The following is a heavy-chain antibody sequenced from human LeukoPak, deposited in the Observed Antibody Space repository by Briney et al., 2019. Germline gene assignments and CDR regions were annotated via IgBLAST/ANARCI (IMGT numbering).Heavy chain of an antibody. CDR1: GGSIRSYY. CDR2: ISYSGST. CDR3: ARAPGAVDAFDV. Sequence: SETLSLTCTISGGSIRSYYWSWIRQPPGKGLEWIGYISYSGSTNYNPPLQSRVTISVDTSKNHFSLKLTSVTAADTAVYYCARAPGAVDAFDVWGQGTMVTVSS. J-gene: IGHJ3*01. D-gene: IGHD4/OR15-4a*01. V-gene: IGHV4-59*01.